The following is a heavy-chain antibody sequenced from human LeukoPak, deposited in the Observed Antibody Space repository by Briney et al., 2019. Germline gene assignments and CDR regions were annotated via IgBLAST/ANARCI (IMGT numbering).Heavy chain of an antibody. CDR2: IIPIFGTA. Sequence: ASVKVSCKASGGTFSSYAISWVRQAPGQGLEWMGGIIPIFGTANYAQKFQGRVTITADESTSTAYMELSSLRSEDTAVYYCARELSSGYYCFDYWGQGTLVTVSS. CDR1: GGTFSSYA. J-gene: IGHJ4*02. CDR3: ARELSSGYYCFDY. D-gene: IGHD3-22*01. V-gene: IGHV1-69*13.